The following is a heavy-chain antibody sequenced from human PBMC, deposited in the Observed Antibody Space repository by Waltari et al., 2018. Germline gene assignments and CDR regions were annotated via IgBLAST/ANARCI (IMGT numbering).Heavy chain of an antibody. V-gene: IGHV4-34*01. CDR3: ARLEDCTGGHCYSGSPYAVDV. CDR1: GGSFNLSS. Sequence: QVQLQQWGAGLLKPSESLSLTCAFYGGSFNLSSWSWIRQPPGKWLEWIGEINHSGHTNYNPSLKSRVAISIDTPKQQFSLKLTSVAAADTAVYYCARLEDCTGGHCYSGSPYAVDVWGPGTTVTVSS. D-gene: IGHD2-15*01. CDR2: INHSGHT. J-gene: IGHJ6*02.